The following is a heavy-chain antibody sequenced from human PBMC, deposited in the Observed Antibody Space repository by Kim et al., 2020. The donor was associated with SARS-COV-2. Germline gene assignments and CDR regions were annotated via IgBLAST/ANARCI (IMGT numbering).Heavy chain of an antibody. CDR1: GFTFSSYA. CDR3: AKGVVTMVRGVIIPLSGMDV. CDR2: ISGSGGST. V-gene: IGHV3-23*01. Sequence: GGSLRLSCAASGFTFSSYAMSWVRQAPGKGLEWVSAISGSGGSTYYADSVKGRFTISRDNSKNTLYLQMNSLRAEDTAVYYCAKGVVTMVRGVIIPLSGMDVWGQGTTVTVSS. J-gene: IGHJ6*02. D-gene: IGHD3-10*01.